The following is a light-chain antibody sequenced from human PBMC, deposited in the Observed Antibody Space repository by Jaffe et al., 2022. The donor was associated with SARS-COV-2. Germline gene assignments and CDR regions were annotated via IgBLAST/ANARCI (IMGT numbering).Light chain of an antibody. Sequence: QSALTQPPSASGSPGQSITISCTGTSSDIGRHDHVSWYQQHPGKAPRLMIYEVSQRPSGVPDRFSGSKSGNTASLTVSGLQVEDEADYYCCTYSHPSNYVFGSGTTVSVL. CDR1: SSDIGRHDH. CDR2: EVS. J-gene: IGLJ1*01. V-gene: IGLV2-8*01. CDR3: CTYSHPSNYV.